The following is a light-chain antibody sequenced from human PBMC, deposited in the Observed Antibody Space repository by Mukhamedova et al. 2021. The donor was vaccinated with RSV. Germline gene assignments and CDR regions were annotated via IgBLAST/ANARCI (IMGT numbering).Light chain of an antibody. CDR1: GSNI. CDR3: AAWDDSLNGPVL. J-gene: IGLJ2*01. V-gene: IGLV1-44*01. CDR2: SNY. Sequence: GSNIVNWYQQLPGTAPKLLIYSNYHRPSGVPDRFSGSKSGTSASLAISGLPAEDEADYYCAAWDDSLNGPVLFGGGTKL.